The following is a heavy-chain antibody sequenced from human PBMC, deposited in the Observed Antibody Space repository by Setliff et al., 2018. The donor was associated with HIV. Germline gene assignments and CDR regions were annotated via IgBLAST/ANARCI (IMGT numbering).Heavy chain of an antibody. Sequence: PSETLSLTCAVSGVSISSQYWSWIRQPPGKGLEWIGFIYYNVNNNYNPSLKSRVPISVDTSKNQFALKLSSVTAADTAVYYCARDRVPFRYTGWGQGTLVTVSS. CDR1: GVSISSQY. J-gene: IGHJ4*02. CDR2: IYYNVNN. CDR3: ARDRVPFRYTG. V-gene: IGHV4-59*11. D-gene: IGHD5-18*01.